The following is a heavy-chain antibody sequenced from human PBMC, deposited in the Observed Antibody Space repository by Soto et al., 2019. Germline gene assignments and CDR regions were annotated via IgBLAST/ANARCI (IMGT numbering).Heavy chain of an antibody. D-gene: IGHD6-13*01. CDR3: AKDREQELVRGWFAP. J-gene: IGHJ5*02. V-gene: IGHV3-30*18. CDR2: ISYDGNNK. Sequence: GGSLRLSCEASGLTLSDYGLHWVRQAPGKGLEWVAVISYDGNNKYYADSVQGRFTISRDNSKNTLYLQMNSLTAEDTAFYYCAKDREQELVRGWFAPWGKGTLVTVS. CDR1: GLTLSDYG.